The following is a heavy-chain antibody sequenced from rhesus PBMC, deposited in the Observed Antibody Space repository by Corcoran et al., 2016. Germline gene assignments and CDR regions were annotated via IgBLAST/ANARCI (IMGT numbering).Heavy chain of an antibody. V-gene: IGHV4-122*02. CDR1: GGSISSVYYY. Sequence: QVQLQESGTGLVKPSETLSLTCAVSGGSISSVYYYWRWSRQTPGDGLEWIGSITYRGRNSYTPSLNSRISMSMNASKTQFALKLRSVTAADTAVYYCARWNSYGRYYFDDWGQGVLVTVSS. CDR2: ITYRGRN. J-gene: IGHJ4*01. CDR3: ARWNSYGRYYFDD. D-gene: IGHD4-29*01.